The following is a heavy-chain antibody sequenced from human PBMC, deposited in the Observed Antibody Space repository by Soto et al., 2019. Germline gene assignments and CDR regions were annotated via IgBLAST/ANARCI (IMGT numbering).Heavy chain of an antibody. CDR1: GFTFSNYV. CDR3: AREDESSGYAGTFHH. CDR2: ISHDGNNK. Sequence: GGSLRLSCAASGFTFSNYVVHWVRQAPGQGLEWVALISHDGNNKQYGDSVTGRFTISRDNSKNTLSLQMDTLRAEDTAVYYCAREDESSGYAGTFHHWGQGT. D-gene: IGHD3-22*01. J-gene: IGHJ1*01. V-gene: IGHV3-30-3*01.